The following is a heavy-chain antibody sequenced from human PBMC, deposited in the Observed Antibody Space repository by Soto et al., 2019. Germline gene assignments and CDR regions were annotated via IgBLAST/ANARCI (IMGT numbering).Heavy chain of an antibody. D-gene: IGHD2-2*02. Sequence: PGGSLRLSCAASGFTFSSYGMHWVRQAPGKGLEWVAVISYDGSNKYYADSVKGRFTISRDNSKNTLYLQMNSLRAEDTAVYYCAKMQDIAVEPAAIPPTAYDTSGNDCGGEWTTVT. V-gene: IGHV3-30*18. CDR2: ISYDGSNK. J-gene: IGHJ6*02. CDR1: GFTFSSYG. CDR3: AKMQDIAVEPAAIPPTAYDTSGNDC.